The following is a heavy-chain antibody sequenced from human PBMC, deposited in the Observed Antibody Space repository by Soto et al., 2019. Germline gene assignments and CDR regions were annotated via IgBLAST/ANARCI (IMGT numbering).Heavy chain of an antibody. Sequence: GGSLRLSXAASGFTFSSYNMYWVRQAPGKGLEWVAYISSTSAIYHADSVKGRFTISRGNLQKSVFLQMNSLRDEDTAVYYCARDGNGGLDYWGQGALVTVSS. V-gene: IGHV3-48*02. CDR2: ISSTSAI. CDR1: GFTFSSYN. CDR3: ARDGNGGLDY. J-gene: IGHJ4*02. D-gene: IGHD3-16*01.